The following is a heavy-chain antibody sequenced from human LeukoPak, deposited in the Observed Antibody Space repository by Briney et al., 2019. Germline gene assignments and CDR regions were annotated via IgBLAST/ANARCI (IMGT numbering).Heavy chain of an antibody. D-gene: IGHD2-21*02. CDR2: INPSGGST. V-gene: IGHV1-46*01. J-gene: IGHJ4*02. Sequence: ASVKVSCKASGYTFTSYCMHWVRQAPGQGLEWMGIINPSGGSTNYAQKFQGRVTMTRDTSTSTVYMELSSLGSEDTAVYYCARGALVYCGGDCYGPSDYWGQGTLVTVSS. CDR1: GYTFTSYC. CDR3: ARGALVYCGGDCYGPSDY.